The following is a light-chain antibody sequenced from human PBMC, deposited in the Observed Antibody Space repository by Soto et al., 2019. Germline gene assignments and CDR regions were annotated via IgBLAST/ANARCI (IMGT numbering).Light chain of an antibody. J-gene: IGKJ4*01. CDR2: DSS. Sequence: EIVLTQSPGTLSLSPGERATLSCRASQSVINNYLAWYQRKPGQAPRLLIYDSSSRATGIPDRFSGSGSGTDFTLTISRLEPEDLAVYYCQQYCSSPLTFGGGTKVEI. V-gene: IGKV3-20*01. CDR1: QSVINNY. CDR3: QQYCSSPLT.